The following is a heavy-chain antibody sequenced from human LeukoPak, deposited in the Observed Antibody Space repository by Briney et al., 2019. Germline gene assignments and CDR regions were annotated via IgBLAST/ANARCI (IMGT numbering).Heavy chain of an antibody. J-gene: IGHJ6*02. Sequence: TGGSLRLSCAASGFTFSSYSMNWVHQAPGKGLEWVSYISNSSSTINYADSVKGRFTTSRDNAKNSLYLQMDSLRDEDTAVYYCARDKPEVEWFRVYYYYGMDVWGQGTTVSVSS. CDR2: ISNSSSTI. CDR3: ARDKPEVEWFRVYYYYGMDV. V-gene: IGHV3-48*02. D-gene: IGHD3-3*01. CDR1: GFTFSSYS.